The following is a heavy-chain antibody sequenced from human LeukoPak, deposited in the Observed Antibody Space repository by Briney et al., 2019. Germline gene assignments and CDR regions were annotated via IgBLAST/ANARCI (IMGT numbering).Heavy chain of an antibody. J-gene: IGHJ4*02. CDR3: AGEDCTNGVCSHFDY. CDR1: GFTFDDYG. V-gene: IGHV3-20*04. CDR2: INWNGGST. D-gene: IGHD2-8*01. Sequence: PGGSLRLSCAASGFTFDDYGMSWVRQAPGKGLEWVSGINWNGGSTGYADSVKGRFTISRDNAKNSLYLQMNSLRAEDTALYYCAGEDCTNGVCSHFDYWGQGTLVTVSS.